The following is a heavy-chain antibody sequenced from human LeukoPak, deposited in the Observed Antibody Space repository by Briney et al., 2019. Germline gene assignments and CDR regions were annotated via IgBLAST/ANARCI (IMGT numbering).Heavy chain of an antibody. J-gene: IGHJ5*02. CDR3: ARAGDLTAIGWFDP. D-gene: IGHD2-21*02. V-gene: IGHV1-18*03. Sequence: ASVKVSCKASGYTFTSYVISCVRQAPGQGLEWMVWIRAYNGNTNYAQKLQGRVTMTTDTSTRTAYMELRSLRSDDMAVYYCARAGDLTAIGWFDPWGQGTLVTVSS. CDR1: GYTFTSYV. CDR2: IRAYNGNT.